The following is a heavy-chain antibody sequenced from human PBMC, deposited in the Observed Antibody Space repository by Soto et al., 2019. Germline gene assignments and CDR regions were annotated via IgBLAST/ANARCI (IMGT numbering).Heavy chain of an antibody. CDR2: IYPGDSDT. V-gene: IGHV5-51*01. J-gene: IGHJ6*02. CDR3: ARTSWNDGYYYHGMDV. CDR1: GYSFTSYW. D-gene: IGHD1-1*01. Sequence: HGESLKISCKGSGYSFTSYWIAWVRQMPGKGLEWMGIIYPGDSDTRYSPSFQGQVTISADNYFTTAYLQWNSLRASDTAMYYCARTSWNDGYYYHGMDVWGQGTAVTVSS.